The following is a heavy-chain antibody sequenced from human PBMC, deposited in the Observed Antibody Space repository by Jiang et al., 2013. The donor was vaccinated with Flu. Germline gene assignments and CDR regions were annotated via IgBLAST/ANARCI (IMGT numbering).Heavy chain of an antibody. CDR3: ARHNGASDQQRSLPGNNWFDP. CDR1: GYSFHNSW. D-gene: IGHD2-2*01. V-gene: IGHV5-10-1*01. J-gene: IGHJ5*02. Sequence: ISCKASGYSFHNSWISWVRKCPERPGVDGRIDPADSYSNYSPSFQGHVNISVDRSMSTAYLQWRSLKASDTAMYYCARHNGASDQQRSLPGNNWFDPWGQGTLVTVSS. CDR2: IDPADSYS.